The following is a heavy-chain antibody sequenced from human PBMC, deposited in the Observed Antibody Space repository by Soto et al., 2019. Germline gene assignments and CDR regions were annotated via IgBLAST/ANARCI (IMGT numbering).Heavy chain of an antibody. CDR3: VRGTTILTGYPETFDI. CDR2: INAGNGNT. D-gene: IGHD3-9*01. J-gene: IGHJ3*02. CDR1: GYTFTSYA. V-gene: IGHV1-3*01. Sequence: GASVKVSCKASGYTFTSYAMHWVRQAPGQRLEWMGWINAGNGNTKYSQKFQGRVTITRDTSASTAYMGLSSLRSEDTAVYYCVRGTTILTGYPETFDIWGQGTMVTVSS.